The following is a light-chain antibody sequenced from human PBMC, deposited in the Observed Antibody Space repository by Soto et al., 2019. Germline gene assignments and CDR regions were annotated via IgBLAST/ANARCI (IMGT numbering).Light chain of an antibody. J-gene: IGLJ2*01. Sequence: QSVLTQPASVSGSPGQSISISCTGTNSDVGGYNYVSWYQQKPGKAPKVIIYDVINRPSGVSDRFSGSKSGNTASLSISGLQAEDEADYYCSSYSSTNTLVVFGGGTKVTVL. V-gene: IGLV2-14*01. CDR1: NSDVGGYNY. CDR3: SSYSSTNTLVV. CDR2: DVI.